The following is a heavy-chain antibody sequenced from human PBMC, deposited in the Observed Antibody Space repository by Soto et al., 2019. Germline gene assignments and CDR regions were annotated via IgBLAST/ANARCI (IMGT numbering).Heavy chain of an antibody. CDR1: GFTFSSYG. Sequence: GGSLRLSCAASGFTFSSYGMHWVRQAPGKGLEWVAVISYDGSNKYYADSVKGRFTISRDNSKNTLYLQMNSLRAEDTAVYYCAKGAHLTAYGMDVWGQGTTVTVSS. J-gene: IGHJ6*02. CDR2: ISYDGSNK. V-gene: IGHV3-30*18. CDR3: AKGAHLTAYGMDV. D-gene: IGHD6-25*01.